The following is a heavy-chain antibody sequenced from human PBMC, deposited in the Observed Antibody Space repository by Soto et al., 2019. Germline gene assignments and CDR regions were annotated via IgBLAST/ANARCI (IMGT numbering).Heavy chain of an antibody. J-gene: IGHJ4*02. CDR1: GFTFSSYA. CDR2: ISYDGSNK. V-gene: IGHV3-30-3*01. D-gene: IGHD2-2*01. CDR3: ARERDVVVPAAVDY. Sequence: GGSLRLSCAASGFTFSSYAMHCVRQASGKGLEWVAVISYDGSNKYYADSVKGRFTISRDNSKNMLYLQMNSLRAEDTAVYYCARERDVVVPAAVDYWGQGTLVTVSS.